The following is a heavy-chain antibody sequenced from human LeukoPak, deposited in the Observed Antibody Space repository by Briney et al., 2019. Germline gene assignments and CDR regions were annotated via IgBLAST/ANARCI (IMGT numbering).Heavy chain of an antibody. V-gene: IGHV1-69*13. CDR2: IIPIFGTA. CDR1: GGTFSSYA. Sequence: ASVKVSCKASGGTFSSYAISWVRQAPGQGLEWMGGIIPIFGTANYAQKFQGRVTITADESTSTAYMELSSLRSEDTAVYYCATAAPGYYGSGSYSGPFDYWGQGTLVTVSS. D-gene: IGHD3-10*01. J-gene: IGHJ4*02. CDR3: ATAAPGYYGSGSYSGPFDY.